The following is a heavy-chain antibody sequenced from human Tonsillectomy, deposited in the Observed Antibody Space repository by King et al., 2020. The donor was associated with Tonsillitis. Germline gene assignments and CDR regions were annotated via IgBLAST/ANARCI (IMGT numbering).Heavy chain of an antibody. D-gene: IGHD4-17*01. Sequence: QLQESGPGLVKPSETLSLTCTVSGGSISNYFWSWIRQPPGKGLEWIGYIYYSGSTNCNPSLKSRVTMSVDTSKNQFSLKRSSVTAADTAVYYCARGRGAYGDYWGQGTLVTVSS. CDR3: ARGRGAYGDY. CDR1: GGSISNYF. CDR2: IYYSGST. J-gene: IGHJ4*02. V-gene: IGHV4-59*01.